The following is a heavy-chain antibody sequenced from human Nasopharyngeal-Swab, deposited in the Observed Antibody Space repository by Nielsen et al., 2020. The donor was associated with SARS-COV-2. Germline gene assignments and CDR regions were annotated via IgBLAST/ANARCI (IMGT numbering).Heavy chain of an antibody. CDR3: AKGGMRQGFED. J-gene: IGHJ4*02. CDR1: GFTFRDHA. D-gene: IGHD3-16*01. Sequence: GESLKISCEASGFTFRDHAMTWVRQAPGKGLEWVSTISGSGNTHYADSVKGRFTISRDNSKNTVFLQMNSLRAEDTAVYYCAKGGMRQGFEDWGQGTLVTVSS. V-gene: IGHV3-23*01. CDR2: ISGSGNT.